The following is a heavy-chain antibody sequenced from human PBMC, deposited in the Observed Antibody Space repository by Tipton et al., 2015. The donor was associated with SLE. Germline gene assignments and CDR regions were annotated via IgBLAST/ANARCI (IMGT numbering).Heavy chain of an antibody. CDR2: ISDSGST. V-gene: IGHV4-61*05. CDR3: ARDEYRYDGTGYHLLGHFDY. Sequence: GLVKPSETMSLTCTVSGGSITTNSYYWVWIRQTPGKGPEWIGYISDSGSTNYNPSLKSRVTISVDTSKNRFSLKLSSVTAADTAVYYCARDEYRYDGTGYHLLGHFDYWGQGTLVTVSS. D-gene: IGHD3-22*01. J-gene: IGHJ4*02. CDR1: GGSITTNSYY.